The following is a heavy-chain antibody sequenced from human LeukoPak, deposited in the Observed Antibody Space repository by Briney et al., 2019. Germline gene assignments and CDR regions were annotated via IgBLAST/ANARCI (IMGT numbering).Heavy chain of an antibody. Sequence: GGSLRLSCAASAISFRSYEVNWVRQAPGKGLEWVSFITPSGSDVYYAESVRGRFATSRDNAKDSVFLHMNSLRVEDTAVYYCVTRNYRSFYYYYMDVWGKGTTVTVS. V-gene: IGHV3-48*03. J-gene: IGHJ6*03. CDR3: VTRNYRSFYYYYMDV. CDR2: ITPSGSDV. CDR1: AISFRSYE. D-gene: IGHD1-7*01.